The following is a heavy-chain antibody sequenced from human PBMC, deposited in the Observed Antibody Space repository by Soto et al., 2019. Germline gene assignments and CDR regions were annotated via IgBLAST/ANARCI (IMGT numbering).Heavy chain of an antibody. V-gene: IGHV4-34*01. D-gene: IGHD2-15*01. J-gene: IGHJ5*02. CDR2: INHSGST. CDR3: ARAYRSHEVVVAARRIWFDP. Sequence: QVQLQQWGAGLLKPSETLSLTCAVYGGSFSGYYWSWIRQPPGKGLEWIGEINHSGSTNYNPSLKSRVTISVDTSKNQFSLKLSSVTAADTAVYYCARAYRSHEVVVAARRIWFDPWGQGILVTVSS. CDR1: GGSFSGYY.